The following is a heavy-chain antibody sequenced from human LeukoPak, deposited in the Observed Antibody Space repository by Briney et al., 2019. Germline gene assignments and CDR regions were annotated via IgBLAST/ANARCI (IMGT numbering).Heavy chain of an antibody. D-gene: IGHD1-20*01. Sequence: GGSLRLSCAASGFTFSSYSMNWVRQAPGKGLEWVSSISSSSSYIYYADSVKGRFTISRDNAKNSLYLQMNSLRAEDTAVYYCARDNWTNSLLDLLGPPLDYWGQGTLVTVSS. J-gene: IGHJ4*02. V-gene: IGHV3-21*01. CDR1: GFTFSSYS. CDR3: ARDNWTNSLLDLLGPPLDY. CDR2: ISSSSSYI.